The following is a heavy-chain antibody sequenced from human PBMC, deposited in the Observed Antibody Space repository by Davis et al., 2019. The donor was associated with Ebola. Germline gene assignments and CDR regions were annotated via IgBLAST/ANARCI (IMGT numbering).Heavy chain of an antibody. Sequence: ASVKVSCKASGYTLTNYGISWVRQAPGQGLEWMGRINPNSGGTNYAQKFQGRVTMTRDTSISTAYMELSRLRSDDTAVYYCARELTIFGYNYFDYWGQGTLVTVSS. CDR1: GYTLTNYG. J-gene: IGHJ4*02. D-gene: IGHD3-3*01. V-gene: IGHV1-2*06. CDR3: ARELTIFGYNYFDY. CDR2: INPNSGGT.